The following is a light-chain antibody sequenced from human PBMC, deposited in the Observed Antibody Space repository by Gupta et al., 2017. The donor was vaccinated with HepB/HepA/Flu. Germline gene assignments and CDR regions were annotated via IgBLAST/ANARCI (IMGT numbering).Light chain of an antibody. Sequence: DIQMTQSPSSLSASVGDRVTITCQASQDISNYLNWYQLKPGKAPKFLIHDASKLETGVPSRFSGSGSGTDFSLTIDSLQPEDFATYVCQQFDNVPYTFGQGTELESK. V-gene: IGKV1-33*01. CDR2: DAS. CDR3: QQFDNVPYT. CDR1: QDISNY. J-gene: IGKJ2*01.